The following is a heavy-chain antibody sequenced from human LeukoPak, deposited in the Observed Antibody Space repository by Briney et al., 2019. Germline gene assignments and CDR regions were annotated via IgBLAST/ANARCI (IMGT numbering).Heavy chain of an antibody. CDR3: ARVGVELDGPKKNRGYFDY. J-gene: IGHJ4*02. CDR1: GGSISSGGYY. CDR2: IYYSGST. Sequence: SETLSLTCTVSGGSISSGGYYWSWIRQHPGKGLEWIGYIYYSGSTYYNPSLKSRVTISVDTSKNQFSLELSSVTAADTAVYYCARVGVELDGPKKNRGYFDYWGQGTLVTVSS. D-gene: IGHD5-24*01. V-gene: IGHV4-31*03.